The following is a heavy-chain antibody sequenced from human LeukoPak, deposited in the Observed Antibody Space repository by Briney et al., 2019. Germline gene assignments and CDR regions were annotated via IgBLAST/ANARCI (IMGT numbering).Heavy chain of an antibody. CDR1: GYTFTSYY. V-gene: IGHV1-46*01. CDR2: INPSGGST. J-gene: IGHJ3*02. CDR3: ARDAGHYDAFDI. Sequence: ASVKVSCKAFGYTFTSYYMHWVRQAPGQGLEWMGIINPSGGSTSYAQKFQGRVTMTRDTSTSTVYMELSSLRSEDTAVYYCARDAGHYDAFDIWGQGTMVTVSS.